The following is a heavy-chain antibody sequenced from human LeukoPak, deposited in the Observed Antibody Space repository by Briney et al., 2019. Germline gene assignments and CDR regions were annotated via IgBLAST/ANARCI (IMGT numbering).Heavy chain of an antibody. D-gene: IGHD5-18*01. V-gene: IGHV4-4*07. CDR2: TYTSGST. J-gene: IGHJ6*02. CDR1: GGSISSYY. Sequence: PSETLSLTRTVSGGSISSYYWSWIRQPAGKGLEWIGRTYTSGSTNYNPSLKSRVTMSVDTSKNQFSLKLSSVTAADTAVYYCAREGRGYSYAYYYYYGMDVWGQGTTVTVSS. CDR3: AREGRGYSYAYYYYYGMDV.